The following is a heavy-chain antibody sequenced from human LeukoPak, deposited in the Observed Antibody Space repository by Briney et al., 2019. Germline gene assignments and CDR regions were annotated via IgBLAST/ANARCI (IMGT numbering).Heavy chain of an antibody. CDR1: GGSISSSSYY. J-gene: IGHJ4*02. Sequence: PSETLSLTCTVSGGSISSSSYYWGWIRQPAGKGLEWIGRIYTSGSTNYNPSLKSRVTMSVDTSKNQFSLKLSSVTAADTAVYYCARNDWRDYGDFDYWGQGTLVTVSS. CDR3: ARNDWRDYGDFDY. V-gene: IGHV4-61*02. CDR2: IYTSGST. D-gene: IGHD4-17*01.